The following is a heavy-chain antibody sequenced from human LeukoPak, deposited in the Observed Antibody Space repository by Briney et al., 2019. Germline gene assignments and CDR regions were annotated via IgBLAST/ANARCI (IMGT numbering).Heavy chain of an antibody. CDR2: IYYSGRT. D-gene: IGHD6-19*01. J-gene: IGHJ4*02. Sequence: SETLSLTCTVSGGSISSSSYYWGWIRQPPGKGLEWIGSIYYSGRTYYNPSLKSRVTISVDTSKNQFSLKLSSVTAADTAVYYCARLEVAGINDYWGQGTLVTVSS. V-gene: IGHV4-39*01. CDR3: ARLEVAGINDY. CDR1: GGSISSSSYY.